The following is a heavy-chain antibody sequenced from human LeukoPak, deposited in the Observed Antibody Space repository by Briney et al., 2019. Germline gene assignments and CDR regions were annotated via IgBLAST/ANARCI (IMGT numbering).Heavy chain of an antibody. CDR2: IYYSGTT. J-gene: IGHJ4*02. CDR1: GGSISSYY. V-gene: IGHV4-59*08. D-gene: IGHD6-13*01. Sequence: PSETLSLTCTVSGGSISSYYWSWIRQPPGKGLEWIGYIYYSGTTNYNPSLKSRVTILVDTSKNQFSLNLSSVTAADTAVYYCARRGIAAAGYDYWGQGTLVTVSS. CDR3: ARRGIAAAGYDY.